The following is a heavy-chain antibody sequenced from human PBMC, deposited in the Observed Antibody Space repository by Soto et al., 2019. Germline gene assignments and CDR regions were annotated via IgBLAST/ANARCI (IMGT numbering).Heavy chain of an antibody. V-gene: IGHV3-9*01. CDR3: AKGLSSSWYLDAFDI. CDR2: IRWNSGSI. Sequence: EVQLVESGGGLVQPGRSLRLSCAASGFTFDDYAMHWVRQAPGKGLEWVSGIRWNSGSIGYADSVKGRFTISRDNAKNSLYLQMNSLRAEDTALYYCAKGLSSSWYLDAFDIWGQGTMVTVSS. J-gene: IGHJ3*02. CDR1: GFTFDDYA. D-gene: IGHD6-13*01.